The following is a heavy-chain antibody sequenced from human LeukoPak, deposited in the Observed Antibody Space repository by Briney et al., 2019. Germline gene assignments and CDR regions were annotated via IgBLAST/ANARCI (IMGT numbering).Heavy chain of an antibody. CDR2: SYYSGST. D-gene: IGHD3-22*01. CDR3: ARGGGYHGEDFEY. J-gene: IGHJ4*02. V-gene: IGHV4-38-2*02. CDR1: GYSISTGYF. Sequence: SETLSLTCTVSGYSISTGYFWGWIRQPPGKGLEWIGNSYYSGSTYYNPSLKSRVTISVDTSKNQFSLKLRSVTAADTAVYYCARGGGYHGEDFEYWGQGTLVTVSS.